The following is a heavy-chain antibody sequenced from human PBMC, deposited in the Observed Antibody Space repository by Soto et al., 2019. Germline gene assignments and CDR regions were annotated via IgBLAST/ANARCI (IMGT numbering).Heavy chain of an antibody. CDR1: GYTFSSYA. CDR3: ARDWGPHYMDV. CDR2: ISAYDGST. J-gene: IGHJ6*03. D-gene: IGHD3-16*01. V-gene: IGHV1-18*01. Sequence: ASVKVSCKASGYTFSSYAINWVRQAPGQGLEWMGWISAYDGSTNYAQKLKGRVTMTTDTSTTTAYMELRSLIFYDTAVYYCARDWGPHYMDVWGKGTTVTVSS.